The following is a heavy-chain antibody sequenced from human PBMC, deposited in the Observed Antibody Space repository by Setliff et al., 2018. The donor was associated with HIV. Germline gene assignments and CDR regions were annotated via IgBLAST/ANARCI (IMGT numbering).Heavy chain of an antibody. CDR2: IYTSGST. Sequence: PSETLSLTCTVSGGSISSYYWSWIRQPAGKGLEWIGRIYTSGSTNYNPSLKSRVTMSVDTSKNQFPLKLSSVTAADTAVYYCARGLSFYDPGGFDYWGQGTLVTVSS. CDR1: GGSISSYY. CDR3: ARGLSFYDPGGFDY. V-gene: IGHV4-4*07. J-gene: IGHJ4*02. D-gene: IGHD3-22*01.